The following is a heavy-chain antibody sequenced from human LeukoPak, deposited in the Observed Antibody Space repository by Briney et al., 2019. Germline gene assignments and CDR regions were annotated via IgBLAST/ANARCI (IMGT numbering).Heavy chain of an antibody. D-gene: IGHD1-1*01. V-gene: IGHV4-61*08. Sequence: AETLSLTCTVHRGSMGTYGHTYNWIRLPLRKKLGWIGNIYSSGSTKYNPSLKSRVSISIDTSKSQFSLKLRSVTTADTATYFCARNWNILGDVNWFDPWGQGTLVTVSS. CDR2: IYSSGST. J-gene: IGHJ5*02. CDR1: RGSMGTYGHT. CDR3: ARNWNILGDVNWFDP.